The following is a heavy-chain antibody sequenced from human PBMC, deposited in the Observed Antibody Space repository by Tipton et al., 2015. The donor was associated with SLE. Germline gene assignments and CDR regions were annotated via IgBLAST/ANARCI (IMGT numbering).Heavy chain of an antibody. J-gene: IGHJ6*02. V-gene: IGHV4-59*08. CDR1: GGSISSNY. CDR3: ARGMVTWRGAIVGVDV. D-gene: IGHD2-21*02. Sequence: TLSLTCSVSGGSISSNYWIWIRQPPGKGLEWIGYVSYGGGTNYNPSLKSRVTMSVDTAKNQFSLKVTSVTAADTAVYYCARGMVTWRGAIVGVDVWGQGP. CDR2: VSYGGGT.